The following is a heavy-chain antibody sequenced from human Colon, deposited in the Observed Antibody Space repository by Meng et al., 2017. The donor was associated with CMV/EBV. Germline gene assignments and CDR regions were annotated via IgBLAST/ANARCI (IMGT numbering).Heavy chain of an antibody. CDR1: GFTFNKYW. CDR3: AKDLGRRGEGATIHY. J-gene: IGHJ4*02. Sequence: GESLKISCVASGFTFNKYWMHWVRQPPGGGLVWLSRIDNEGSGAIYADSVRGRFTVSRDNARNTVYLQMNNLRDEDTAVYYCAKDLGRRGEGATIHYWGQGTLVTVSS. V-gene: IGHV3-74*01. D-gene: IGHD1-26*01. CDR2: IDNEGSGA.